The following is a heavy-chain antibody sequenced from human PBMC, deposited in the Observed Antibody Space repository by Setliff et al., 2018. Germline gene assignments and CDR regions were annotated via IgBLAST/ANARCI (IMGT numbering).Heavy chain of an antibody. CDR2: VYYSGTA. Sequence: PSETLSLTCTVSDGSLSTYYWSWIRQPPGKGLEFIGYVYYSGTANYSPSLRSRLTISVDTSKNQFSLKLSSVTAADTAVYYCARTSTGRYFDLWGRGTLVTVS. CDR3: ARTSTGRYFDL. J-gene: IGHJ2*01. V-gene: IGHV4-59*08. CDR1: DGSLSTYY. D-gene: IGHD2-2*01.